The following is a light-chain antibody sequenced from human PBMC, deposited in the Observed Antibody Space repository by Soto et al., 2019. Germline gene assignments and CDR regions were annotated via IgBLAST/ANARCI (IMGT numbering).Light chain of an antibody. Sequence: EIVMTQSPATLSVSPGERVTLSCRARQSVGSNLAWYQQTPGQAPRLLIYGASARATGIPDRFSGSGSGTDFTLTIRRLEPEDFAVYYCQQYGSSLITFGQGTRLEI. CDR1: QSVGSN. CDR2: GAS. CDR3: QQYGSSLIT. V-gene: IGKV3-20*01. J-gene: IGKJ5*01.